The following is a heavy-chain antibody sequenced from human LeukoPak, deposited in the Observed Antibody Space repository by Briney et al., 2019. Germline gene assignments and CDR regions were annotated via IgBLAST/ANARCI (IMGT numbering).Heavy chain of an antibody. Sequence: PGGSLRLSCAASGFTFSSYAMSWVRQAPGKGREWVSAISGSGGSTYYADSVKGRFTISRDNSKNTLYLQMNSLRAEDTAVYYCAKEALRNWGSPDAFDIWGQGTMVTVSS. CDR3: AKEALRNWGSPDAFDI. J-gene: IGHJ3*02. V-gene: IGHV3-23*01. CDR1: GFTFSSYA. CDR2: ISGSGGST. D-gene: IGHD7-27*01.